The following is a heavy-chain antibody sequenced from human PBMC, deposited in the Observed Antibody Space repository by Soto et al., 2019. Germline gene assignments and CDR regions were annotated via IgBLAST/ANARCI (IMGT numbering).Heavy chain of an antibody. J-gene: IGHJ4*02. Sequence: QITLKESGPTLVKPRQTLTLTCTFSGFSLSTSGVGVGWIRQPPGKALEWLALIYWDDDKRYSPSLKSRLTITKDTSKNQVVLTMTNMDPVDTATYYCAHTPEHYGDPYFDYWGQGTLVTVSS. D-gene: IGHD4-17*01. CDR3: AHTPEHYGDPYFDY. CDR1: GFSLSTSGVG. V-gene: IGHV2-5*02. CDR2: IYWDDDK.